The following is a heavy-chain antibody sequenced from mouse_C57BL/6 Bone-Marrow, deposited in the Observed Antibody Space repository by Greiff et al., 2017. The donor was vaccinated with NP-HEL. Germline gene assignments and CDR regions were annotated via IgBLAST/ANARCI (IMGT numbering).Heavy chain of an antibody. Sequence: VHVKQSVAELVRPGASVKLSCTASGFNIKNTYMHWVKQRPEQGLEWIGRIDPANGNTKYAPKFQGKATITADTSSNTAYLQLSSLTSEDTAIYYCARCHYSSWYFDVWGTGTTVTVSS. V-gene: IGHV14-3*01. CDR1: GFNIKNTY. CDR2: IDPANGNT. D-gene: IGHD2-12*01. CDR3: ARCHYSSWYFDV. J-gene: IGHJ1*03.